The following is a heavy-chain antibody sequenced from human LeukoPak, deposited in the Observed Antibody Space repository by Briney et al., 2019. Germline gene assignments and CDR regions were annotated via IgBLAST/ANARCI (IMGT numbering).Heavy chain of an antibody. J-gene: IGHJ6*03. CDR2: ISGSGGST. D-gene: IGHD3-3*01. Sequence: PGGSLRLSCAGSGFTFSSYAMTWVRQAPGKGLEWVSGISGSGGSTYYAVSVKGRFTISRDNSQNTLSLQMNSLRDEDTAIYYCAKLGVPTIAYYHLDAWGKGTMVTVSS. CDR1: GFTFSSYA. CDR3: AKLGVPTIAYYHLDA. V-gene: IGHV3-23*01.